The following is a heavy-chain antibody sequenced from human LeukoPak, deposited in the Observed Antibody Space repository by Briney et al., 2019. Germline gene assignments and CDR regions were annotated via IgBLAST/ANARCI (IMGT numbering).Heavy chain of an antibody. Sequence: ASVKVSCKVSGYTLTELSMHWVRQAPGKGLEWMGGFDPEDGETIYAQKFQGRVTMTEDTSTDTAYMELSRLRSDDTAVYYCARVEEVWWELRDYYYGMDVWGQGTTVTVSS. CDR3: ARVEEVWWELRDYYYGMDV. CDR1: GYTLTELS. J-gene: IGHJ6*02. D-gene: IGHD2-15*01. V-gene: IGHV1-24*01. CDR2: FDPEDGET.